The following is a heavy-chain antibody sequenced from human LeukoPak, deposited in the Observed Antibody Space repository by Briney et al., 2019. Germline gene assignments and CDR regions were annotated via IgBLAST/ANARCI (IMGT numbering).Heavy chain of an antibody. J-gene: IGHJ4*01. Sequence: PGGSLRLSCAASGFRFSNCWMSWVRHAPRKGLERVANIKQDGSEKYNVDSAKSRLTISRDNAENSLYLPMTSLRAEETAVYYCATTRGFDYWGHGTLVTVSS. D-gene: IGHD1-1*01. V-gene: IGHV3-7*03. CDR1: GFRFSNCW. CDR2: IKQDGSEK. CDR3: ATTRGFDY.